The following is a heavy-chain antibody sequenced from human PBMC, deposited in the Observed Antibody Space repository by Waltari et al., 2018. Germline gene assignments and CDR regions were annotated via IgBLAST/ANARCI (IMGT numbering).Heavy chain of an antibody. CDR3: TRGSGGAFDI. V-gene: IGHV3-7*01. CDR1: GFTFSNSW. Sequence: EVQLVESGGGLVQPGGSLRLSCAASGFTFSNSWMGWVRQAPGKGLEGVARIKQGGSEKFYVDSVKGRFTISRDNAKNSLYLQMDSLRAEDTAVYYYTRGSGGAFDIWGQGTMVTVSS. CDR2: IKQGGSEK. D-gene: IGHD6-25*01. J-gene: IGHJ3*02.